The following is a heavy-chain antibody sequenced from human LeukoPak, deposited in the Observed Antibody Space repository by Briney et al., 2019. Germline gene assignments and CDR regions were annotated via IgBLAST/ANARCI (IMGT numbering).Heavy chain of an antibody. J-gene: IGHJ4*02. D-gene: IGHD3-16*02. CDR1: GFTFNSYA. Sequence: GGSLRLSCAASGFTFNSYAMHWVRQAPGKGLEWVAVISYDGSNKYYADSVKGRFTISRDNSKNTLYLQMNSLRAEDTAVYYCARGGYDYVWASYRYNPLDYWGQGTLVTVSS. CDR2: ISYDGSNK. CDR3: ARGGYDYVWASYRYNPLDY. V-gene: IGHV3-30*01.